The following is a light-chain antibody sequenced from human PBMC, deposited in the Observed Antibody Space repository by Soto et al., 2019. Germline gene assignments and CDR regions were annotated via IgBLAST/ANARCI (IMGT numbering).Light chain of an antibody. CDR1: QSFGTN. CDR3: QQYNSYSWT. CDR2: GTS. V-gene: IGKV3-15*01. J-gene: IGKJ1*01. Sequence: DIILTQSPVTLSVSPGDGATLSCRASQSFGTNLGWYQQKSGQAPRLLIYGTSIRATGIPARFSGSGSGTEFNLTISSLQSEDLATYYCQQYNSYSWTFGQGTKVEV.